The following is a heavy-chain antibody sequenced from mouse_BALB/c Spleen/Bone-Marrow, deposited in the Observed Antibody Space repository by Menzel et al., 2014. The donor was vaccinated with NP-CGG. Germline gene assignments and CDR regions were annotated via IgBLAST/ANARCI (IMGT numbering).Heavy chain of an antibody. CDR2: INPSTGYT. CDR1: GYTFTSYW. D-gene: IGHD2-14*01. Sequence: VQLQQSGAELAEPGASVKMSCKASGYTFTSYWMHWVKQRPGQGLEWIGYINPSTGYTEYNQKFKDKATLTADKPSSTAYMQLSSLTSEDSAVYYSARDSYRSRYFDVWGAGTTVTVSS. J-gene: IGHJ1*01. CDR3: ARDSYRSRYFDV. V-gene: IGHV1-7*01.